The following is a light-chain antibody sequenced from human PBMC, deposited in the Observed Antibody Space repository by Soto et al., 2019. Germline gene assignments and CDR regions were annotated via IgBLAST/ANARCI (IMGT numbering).Light chain of an antibody. V-gene: IGKV3-20*01. CDR2: GAS. J-gene: IGKJ4*01. Sequence: DIVLTQSPGTLSLSPGDKATLSCRASQSVSSNYLAWYQQKPGQAPRLLIYGASSRATGITDRFSGSGSGTDFTLTISRLEPEDFAVYYCQRYGTSLPLTFGGGTKVEIK. CDR1: QSVSSNY. CDR3: QRYGTSLPLT.